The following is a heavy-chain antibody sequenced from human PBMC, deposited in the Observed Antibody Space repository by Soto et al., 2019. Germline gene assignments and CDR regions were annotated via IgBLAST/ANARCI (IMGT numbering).Heavy chain of an antibody. CDR3: ARVNSGWYPNFDY. Sequence: QVQLQESGPGLVKSSETLSLTCTVSGGSVSSGSYYWSWIRQPPGKRLEWIGYIYYSWSTNYNPSRKSRVTISVDTSKNQFSQKLSSVTAADTAVYYCARVNSGWYPNFDYWGQGTLVTVSS. CDR1: GGSVSSGSYY. D-gene: IGHD6-19*01. J-gene: IGHJ4*02. CDR2: IYYSWST. V-gene: IGHV4-61*01.